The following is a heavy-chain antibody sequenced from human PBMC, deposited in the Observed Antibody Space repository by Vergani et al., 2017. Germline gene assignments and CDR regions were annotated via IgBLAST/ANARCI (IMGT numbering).Heavy chain of an antibody. D-gene: IGHD3-3*01. CDR3: ARVRGPTIFGDKYYFDY. CDR2: ISSSSSTI. CDR1: GFTFSSYS. V-gene: IGHV3-48*01. J-gene: IGHJ4*02. Sequence: EVQLVESGGGLVQPGGSLRLSCAASGFTFSSYSMNWVRQAPGKGLEWVSYISSSSSTIYYADSVKGRFTISRDNAKNSLYLQMNSLRAEDTAVYYCARVRGPTIFGDKYYFDYWGQGTLVTVSS.